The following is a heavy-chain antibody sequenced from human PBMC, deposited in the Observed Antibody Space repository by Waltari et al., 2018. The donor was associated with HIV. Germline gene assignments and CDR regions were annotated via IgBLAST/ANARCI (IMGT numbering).Heavy chain of an antibody. V-gene: IGHV3-15*01. Sequence: EVQLVESGGGLGKPGGSLRLSCATSGLPVGTAWMIWVRPVSGKGLEWVGRIKSKGDGETTDYAATVKGRFTISRDDSKNTLYLQMNSLRTEDTAVYYCASGYGGRNFDFWGPGTPVSVSS. CDR1: GLPVGTAW. CDR3: ASGYGGRNFDF. J-gene: IGHJ4*02. D-gene: IGHD6-25*01. CDR2: IKSKGDGETT.